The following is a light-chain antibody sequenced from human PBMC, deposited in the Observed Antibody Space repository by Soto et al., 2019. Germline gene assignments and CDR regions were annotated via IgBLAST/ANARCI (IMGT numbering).Light chain of an antibody. CDR3: SSYTSGSTYV. CDR2: EVS. J-gene: IGLJ1*01. V-gene: IGLV2-14*02. CDR1: SSNVGSYKL. Sequence: QSVLTQPASVSGSPGQSITISCTGTSSNVGSYKLVSWYQQHPGKAPKLMIYEVSYRPSGVSDRFSGSKSDNTASLSISGLQAEDEADYYCSSYTSGSTYVFGTGTKVTVL.